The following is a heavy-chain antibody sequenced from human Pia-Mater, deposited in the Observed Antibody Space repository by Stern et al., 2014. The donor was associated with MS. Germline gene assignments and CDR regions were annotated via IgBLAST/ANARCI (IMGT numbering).Heavy chain of an antibody. CDR2: IRPYNGDT. Sequence: VQLVESGAEVKRPGTSVTVSCQASGYTFTSYGLNWVRQAPGQGLEWMGWIRPYNGDTNYAQSFQGRVTFSTDTSTSKAYMELRNLRSDDTALYYCARDLGPRWQQFHCFDYWGQGTLVSVSS. D-gene: IGHD6-13*01. CDR1: GYTFTSYG. V-gene: IGHV1-18*04. J-gene: IGHJ4*02. CDR3: ARDLGPRWQQFHCFDY.